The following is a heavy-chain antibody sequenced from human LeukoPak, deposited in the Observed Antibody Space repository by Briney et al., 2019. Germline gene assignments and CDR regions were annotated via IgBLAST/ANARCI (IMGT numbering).Heavy chain of an antibody. CDR2: IYYSGST. J-gene: IGHJ4*02. CDR3: ARARYSYPDDY. CDR1: GGSISSYY. D-gene: IGHD5-18*01. V-gene: IGHV4-59*01. Sequence: TSSETLSLTCTVSGGSISSYYWSWIRQPPGKGLEWIGYIYYSGSTNYNPSLKSRVTISVDTSKNQFSLKLSSVTAADTTVYYCARARYSYPDDYWGQGTLVTVSS.